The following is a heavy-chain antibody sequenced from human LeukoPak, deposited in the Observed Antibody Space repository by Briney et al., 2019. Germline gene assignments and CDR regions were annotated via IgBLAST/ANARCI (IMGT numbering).Heavy chain of an antibody. CDR3: TANLFMNYDYGDG. D-gene: IGHD4-17*01. J-gene: IGHJ4*02. Sequence: PGGSLRLSCAASGFSFSNAWMSSARQAAGEGLEWVGRIKSKTDGRTTDYAAPVKGRFTISRDDSKNMLYLQMNSLKTEDTAVYYCTANLFMNYDYGDGWGQGTLVTVSS. CDR2: IKSKTDGRTT. V-gene: IGHV3-15*01. CDR1: GFSFSNAW.